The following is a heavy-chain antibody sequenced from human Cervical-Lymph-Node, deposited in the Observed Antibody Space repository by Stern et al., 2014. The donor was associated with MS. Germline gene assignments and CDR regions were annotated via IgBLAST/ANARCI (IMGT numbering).Heavy chain of an antibody. CDR2: INPSDGST. CDR1: GDTFTNYY. J-gene: IGHJ6*02. Sequence: VQLVESGADVKKPGASVKVSCKASGDTFTNYYIHWVRQAPGQGLEWMGIINPSDGSTGHAPKFQGRLSMTSDTSTSTVYMELSSLISEDTAVYYCARKLPPDTPMTDYYYGLDVWGQGTTVTVSS. D-gene: IGHD5-18*01. V-gene: IGHV1-46*01. CDR3: ARKLPPDTPMTDYYYGLDV.